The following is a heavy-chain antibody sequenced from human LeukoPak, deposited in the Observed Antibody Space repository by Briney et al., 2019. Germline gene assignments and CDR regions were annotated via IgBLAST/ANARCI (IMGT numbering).Heavy chain of an antibody. CDR3: ARGPRQPDY. J-gene: IGHJ4*02. D-gene: IGHD2-2*01. V-gene: IGHV3-11*01. CDR1: GFTLRNYA. CDR2: ISGGGTTI. Sequence: PGGSLRLSCAASGFTLRNYAMTWIRQAPGWGLESVSYISGGGTTINYADSVKGRFAISRDHAKNSLYLQMNSLRAEDTAVYYCARGPRQPDYWGQGTLVTVSS.